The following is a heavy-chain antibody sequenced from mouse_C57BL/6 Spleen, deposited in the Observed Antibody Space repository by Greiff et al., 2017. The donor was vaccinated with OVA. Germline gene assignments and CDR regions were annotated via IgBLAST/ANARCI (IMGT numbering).Heavy chain of an antibody. CDR1: GYTFTDYE. CDR3: TNYYGSRYWYFDV. V-gene: IGHV1-15*01. CDR2: IDPETGGT. J-gene: IGHJ1*03. Sequence: LQESGAELVRPGASVTLSCKASGYTFTDYEMHWVKQTPVHGLEWIGAIDPETGGTAYNQKFKGKAILTADKSSSTAYMELRSLTSEDSAVYYCTNYYGSRYWYFDVWGTGTTVTVSS. D-gene: IGHD1-1*01.